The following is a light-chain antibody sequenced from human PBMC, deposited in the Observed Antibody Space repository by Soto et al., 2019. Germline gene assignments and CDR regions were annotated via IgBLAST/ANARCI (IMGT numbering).Light chain of an antibody. J-gene: IGLJ3*02. CDR1: SSNIGSHT. V-gene: IGLV1-44*01. Sequence: QSVLTQPPSASGTPGQRVTISCSGSSSNIGSHTVNWYQQFPGAAPKLLIYRNSRRPSGVPDRFSGSRSGTSGSLAISGLRSQDEGDYYCATWDESLRAWVFGGGTQLTVL. CDR2: RNS. CDR3: ATWDESLRAWV.